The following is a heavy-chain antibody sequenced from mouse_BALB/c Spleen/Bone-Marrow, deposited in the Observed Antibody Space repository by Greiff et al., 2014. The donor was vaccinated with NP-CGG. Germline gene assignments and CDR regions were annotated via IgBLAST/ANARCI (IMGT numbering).Heavy chain of an antibody. CDR3: ARPVRRGYFDV. J-gene: IGHJ1*01. Sequence: VQLQESGPGLVAPSQSLSITCTVSGFSLTNYGVHWVRQPPGKGLEWLGVIWAGGSTNYYSALMSRLSISKENSKSQVFLKMNRLQSDDKALYCCARPVRRGYFDVWGAGPTVTVSP. CDR1: GFSLTNYG. CDR2: IWAGGST. V-gene: IGHV2-9*02. D-gene: IGHD1-2*01.